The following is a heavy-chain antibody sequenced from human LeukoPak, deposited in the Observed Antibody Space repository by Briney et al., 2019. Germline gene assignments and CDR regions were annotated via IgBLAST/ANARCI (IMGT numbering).Heavy chain of an antibody. CDR1: GGSISSYH. J-gene: IGHJ4*02. V-gene: IGHV4-4*07. CDR2: IHPSGTT. CDR3: ARETEVPGGRSWDF. Sequence: SETLSLTCTVSGGSISSYHWTWIRQPAGKGLEWIGRIHPSGTTNHNPSLKSRVIMSLDMSINQFSLKVRSVTAADTAVYYCARETEVPGGRSWDFWGQGTLVTVSS. D-gene: IGHD6-19*01.